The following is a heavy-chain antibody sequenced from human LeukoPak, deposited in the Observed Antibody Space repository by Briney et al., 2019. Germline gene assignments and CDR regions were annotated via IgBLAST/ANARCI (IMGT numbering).Heavy chain of an antibody. CDR2: IRYDGSNK. V-gene: IGHV3-30*02. Sequence: PGGSLRLSCAASGFTFSSYGMHWVRQAPGKGLEWVAFIRYDGSNKYYADSVKGRFTISRDNSKNTLYLQMNSLRAEDTAVYYCAKDQIGDVVVPAATLFDYWGQGTLVTVSS. CDR3: AKDQIGDVVVPAATLFDY. CDR1: GFTFSSYG. D-gene: IGHD2-2*01. J-gene: IGHJ4*02.